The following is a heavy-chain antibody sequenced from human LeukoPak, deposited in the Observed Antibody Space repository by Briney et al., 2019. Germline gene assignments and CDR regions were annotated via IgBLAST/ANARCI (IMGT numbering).Heavy chain of an antibody. J-gene: IGHJ4*02. CDR2: INPSGGST. D-gene: IGHD3-10*01. Sequence: GASVKVSCKASGYTFTSYYMHWVRQAPGQGLEWMGIINPSGGSTSYAQKFQGRVTMTTDTSTSTAYMELRSLRSDDTAVYYCAREGFYYGSGSYRDYWGQGTLVTVSS. V-gene: IGHV1-46*01. CDR1: GYTFTSYY. CDR3: AREGFYYGSGSYRDY.